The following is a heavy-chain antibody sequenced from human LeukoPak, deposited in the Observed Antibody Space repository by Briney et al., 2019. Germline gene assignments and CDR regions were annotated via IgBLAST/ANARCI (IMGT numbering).Heavy chain of an antibody. CDR2: IIPIFGTA. Sequence: GASVKVSCKASGGTFSSYAISWVRQAPGQGLEWMGGIIPIFGTANYAQKFQGRVTITADESTSTAYMELSSLRSEDTAVYYCARDSEVYYGSGSYYKSDYWGQGTLVTVSS. D-gene: IGHD3-10*01. CDR1: GGTFSSYA. CDR3: ARDSEVYYGSGSYYKSDY. V-gene: IGHV1-69*13. J-gene: IGHJ4*02.